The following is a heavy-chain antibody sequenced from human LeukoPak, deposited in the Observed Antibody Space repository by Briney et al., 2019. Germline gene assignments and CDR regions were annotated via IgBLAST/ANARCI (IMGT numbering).Heavy chain of an antibody. J-gene: IGHJ4*02. Sequence: PGGSLRLPCTASGFTFSGFCMHWVRQAPGKGLEWLSYISTSSRSTYYADSVKGRFTISRDNAKNTLLLDMHSLRPGDSAVYYCARSAVRGVACDYWGQGALLTVSS. CDR3: ARSAVRGVACDY. D-gene: IGHD3-10*01. CDR1: GFTFSGFC. V-gene: IGHV3-48*04. CDR2: ISTSSRST.